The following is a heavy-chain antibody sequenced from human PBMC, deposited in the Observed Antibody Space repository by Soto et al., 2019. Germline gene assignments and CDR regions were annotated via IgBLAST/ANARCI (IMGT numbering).Heavy chain of an antibody. Sequence: SETLSLTCAVSSGSISSSNWWSWVRQPPGKGLEWIGEIYHSGSTNYNPSLKSRVTISVDKSKNQFSLKLSSVTAADTAVYYYHTPVSVFLRVWQWLVVSGLNWFDPWGQGTLVTVSS. CDR2: IYHSGST. CDR1: SGSISSSNW. J-gene: IGHJ5*02. D-gene: IGHD6-19*01. V-gene: IGHV4-4*02. CDR3: HTPVSVFLRVWQWLVVSGLNWFDP.